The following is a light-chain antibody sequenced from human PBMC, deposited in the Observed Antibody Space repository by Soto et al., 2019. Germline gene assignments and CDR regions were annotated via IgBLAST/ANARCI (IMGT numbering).Light chain of an antibody. CDR1: QGISSY. CDR2: DTS. J-gene: IGKJ5*01. Sequence: TQLTQSPSSLSASVGDRVTITCRASQGISSYLAWFQQKPGKAPKLLIYDTSTLQSGVPSRFSGSESGTDFTLTISSLQPEYFAAYYCQQLNTYPLTFGQGTRLEIK. V-gene: IGKV1-9*01. CDR3: QQLNTYPLT.